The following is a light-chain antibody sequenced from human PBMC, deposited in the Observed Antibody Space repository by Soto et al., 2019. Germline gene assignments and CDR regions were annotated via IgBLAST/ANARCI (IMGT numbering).Light chain of an antibody. V-gene: IGKV3-15*01. CDR2: GAS. CDR1: QGVNSN. CDR3: QQYNNWPRT. Sequence: EIVMTQSPATLSVSPGERATLSCRASQGVNSNLAWYQQKPGQAPRLLINGASTRATGIPARFSGSGSGTEFTLTISSLQSEDFAVYYCQQYNNWPRTFGQGTKVDMK. J-gene: IGKJ1*01.